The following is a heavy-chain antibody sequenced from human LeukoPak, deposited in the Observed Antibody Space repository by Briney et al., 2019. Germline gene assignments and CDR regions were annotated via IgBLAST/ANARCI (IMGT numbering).Heavy chain of an antibody. CDR3: ARYYDILTGDYYFDY. J-gene: IGHJ4*02. CDR1: GYTFTHYV. V-gene: IGHV1-18*01. Sequence: ASVKVSCKTSGYTFTHYVISWVRQAPGQGLEWMGRISPYNGNTKYAQKLQGRVTMTTDTSTSTAYMELRSLRSDDTAVYYCARYYDILTGDYYFDYWGQGTLVTVSS. CDR2: ISPYNGNT. D-gene: IGHD3-9*01.